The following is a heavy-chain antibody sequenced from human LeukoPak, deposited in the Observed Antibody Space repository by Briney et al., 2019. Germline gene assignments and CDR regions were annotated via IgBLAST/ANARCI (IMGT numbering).Heavy chain of an antibody. CDR3: TRGELFFDY. CDR1: GYTFTSYY. CDR2: INPSGCST. D-gene: IGHD3-10*01. V-gene: IGHV1-46*01. Sequence: ASVKVSCKVSGYTFTSYYMHWVRQAPGQGLEWMGIINPSGCSTSYAQKFQGRVTRTRDTSTSTVYMELSSLRSEDTAVYYCTRGELFFDYWGQGTLVTVSS. J-gene: IGHJ4*02.